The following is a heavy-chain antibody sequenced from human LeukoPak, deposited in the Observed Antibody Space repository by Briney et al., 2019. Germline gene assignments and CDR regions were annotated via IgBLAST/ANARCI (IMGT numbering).Heavy chain of an antibody. CDR3: ARVTGYMIEDYFDY. Sequence: SETLSLTCTVSGGSISSYYWSWIRQPPGKGLEWIGCIYYSGSTNYNPSLKSRVTISVDTSKNQFSLRLSSVTAADTAVYYCARVTGYMIEDYFDYWGQGTLVTVSS. CDR2: IYYSGST. CDR1: GGSISSYY. D-gene: IGHD3-22*01. V-gene: IGHV4-59*01. J-gene: IGHJ4*02.